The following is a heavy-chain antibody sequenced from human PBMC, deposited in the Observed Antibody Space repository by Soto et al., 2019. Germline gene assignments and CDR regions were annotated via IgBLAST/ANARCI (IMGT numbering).Heavy chain of an antibody. J-gene: IGHJ6*02. V-gene: IGHV4-39*01. D-gene: IGHD6-13*01. CDR1: GVSINSNYF. Sequence: SETLSLTCAVSGVSINSNYFWGWIRQPPGRGLEWVGSIYYGGNTYYNPSLKSRVTISADTSKNQFSLKLSSVTAADTAVYYCARGGSRRAAAGYVPFYYYYYGMDVWGQGTTVTVSS. CDR2: IYYGGNT. CDR3: ARGGSRRAAAGYVPFYYYYYGMDV.